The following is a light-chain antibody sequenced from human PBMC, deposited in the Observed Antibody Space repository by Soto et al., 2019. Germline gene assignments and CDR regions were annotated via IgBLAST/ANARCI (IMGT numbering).Light chain of an antibody. J-gene: IGLJ2*01. CDR3: EAWDDSLNGGV. CDR1: SSNIGSNN. V-gene: IGLV1-44*01. CDR2: SNN. Sequence: QSVLTQTPSASGTPGQRVNISCSGSSSNIGSNNVNWYQQLPGTAPKLLIYSNNQRPSGVPDRFSGSKSGTSASLAISGLQSEDEADYYCEAWDDSLNGGVFGGGTKLTVL.